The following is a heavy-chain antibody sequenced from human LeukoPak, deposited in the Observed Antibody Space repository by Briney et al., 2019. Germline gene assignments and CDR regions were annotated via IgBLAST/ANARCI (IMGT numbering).Heavy chain of an antibody. D-gene: IGHD3-22*01. V-gene: IGHV3-48*01. CDR3: ARVDSSGYGLDN. CDR1: RFIFSSYS. Sequence: GGSLRLSCAASRFIFSSYSMNWVRQAPGKGLEWVSYISSSSGTIYYADSVKGRFTISRDNAKNSLYLQMNSLRAEDTAVYSCARVDSSGYGLDNWGQGTLVTVSS. CDR2: ISSSSGTI. J-gene: IGHJ4*02.